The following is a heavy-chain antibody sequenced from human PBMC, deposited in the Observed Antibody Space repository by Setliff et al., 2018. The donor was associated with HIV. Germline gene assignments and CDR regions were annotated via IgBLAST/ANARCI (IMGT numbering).Heavy chain of an antibody. CDR1: GFNFGDHA. CDR2: IRSKAYGGTT. Sequence: GGSLRLSCTTSGFNFGDHAVSWARQAPGKGLEWVGFIRSKAYGGTTDYVASVKGRFNISRDDSKSVAYLQMNSLRIEDTAVYYCTRGYGWYWGQGTLVTVSS. V-gene: IGHV3-49*04. J-gene: IGHJ4*02. D-gene: IGHD6-19*01. CDR3: TRGYGWY.